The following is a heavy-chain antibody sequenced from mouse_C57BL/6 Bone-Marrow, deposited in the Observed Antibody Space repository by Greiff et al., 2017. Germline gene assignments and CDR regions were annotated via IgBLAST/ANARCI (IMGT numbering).Heavy chain of an antibody. D-gene: IGHD1-1*01. Sequence: VQLQQSGAELVRPGASVKLSCKASGYTFTDYYINWVKQRPGQGLEWIARIYPGSGNTYYNEKFKGKATLTAEKSSSTAYMQLSSLTSEDSAVYFCARERYYGISYGRDSWFAYWGQGTLVTVSA. CDR2: IYPGSGNT. V-gene: IGHV1-76*01. J-gene: IGHJ3*01. CDR1: GYTFTDYY. CDR3: ARERYYGISYGRDSWFAY.